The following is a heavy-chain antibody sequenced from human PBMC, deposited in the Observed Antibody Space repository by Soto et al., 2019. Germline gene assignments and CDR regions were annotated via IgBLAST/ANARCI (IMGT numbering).Heavy chain of an antibody. V-gene: IGHV3-7*01. CDR1: GFTFSSYW. CDR3: ARERGTGTDCWECIDY. Sequence: GGSVRLSCAASGFTFSSYWMTWVRQAPGKGLEWVANIKEDESEKYYVDSVMGRFTISRDNAQNSLYLQMNNLRVEDTAVYFCARERGTGTDCWECIDYWGQGTLVTVSS. CDR2: IKEDESEK. D-gene: IGHD2-21*01. J-gene: IGHJ4*02.